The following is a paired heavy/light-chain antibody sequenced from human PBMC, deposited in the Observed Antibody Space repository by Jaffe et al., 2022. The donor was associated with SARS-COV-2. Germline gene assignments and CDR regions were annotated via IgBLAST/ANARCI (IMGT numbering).Heavy chain of an antibody. CDR3: ARAASGTRNSLEV. CDR2: ISTDETTS. J-gene: IGHJ3*01. D-gene: IGHD6-13*01. V-gene: IGHV3-74*01. Sequence: EVQLVESGGGLVQPGGSLRLYCAASGFTFSSYWMHWVRQVPGKGLVWVSRISTDETTSSHADSVKGRLTISRDNARNTLYLQMDSLKVEDTAVYYCARAASGTRNSLEVWGQGTMVTVSS. CDR1: GFTFSSYW.
Light chain of an antibody. CDR3: AAWDASLNGVV. Sequence: QSVLTQPPSASGPPGQRVTISCSGSSSNIGTNSVIWYQQLPGAAPKLLIYRSNQRPSGVPDRFSGSKSGTSASLAISGLQSADEADYYCAAWDASLNGVVFGGGTKLTVL. J-gene: IGLJ3*02. CDR1: SSNIGTNS. CDR2: RSN. V-gene: IGLV1-44*01.